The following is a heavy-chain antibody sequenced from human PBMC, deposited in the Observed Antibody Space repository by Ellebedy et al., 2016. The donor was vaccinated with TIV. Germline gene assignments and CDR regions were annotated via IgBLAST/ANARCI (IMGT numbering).Heavy chain of an antibody. CDR2: IYYSGST. D-gene: IGHD6-19*01. V-gene: IGHV4-59*12. Sequence: SETLSLXCTVSGGSISSYYWSWIRQPPGKGLEWIGYIYYSGSTYYNPSLKSRVTISVDTSKNQFSLKLSSVTAADTAVYYCARDSLQWLEEGDAFDIWGQGTMVTVSS. CDR3: ARDSLQWLEEGDAFDI. CDR1: GGSISSYY. J-gene: IGHJ3*02.